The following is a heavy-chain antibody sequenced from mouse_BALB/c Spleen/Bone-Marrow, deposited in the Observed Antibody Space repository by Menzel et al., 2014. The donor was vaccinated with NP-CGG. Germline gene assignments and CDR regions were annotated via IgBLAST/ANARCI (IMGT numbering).Heavy chain of an antibody. J-gene: IGHJ1*01. CDR2: IYPGDGDT. V-gene: IGHV1-80*01. D-gene: IGHD2-1*01. Sequence: QVQLQQSGAGLVRPGSSVKISCKASGYAFSSYWMNWMKQRPGQGLEWIGQIYPGDGDTNYNGKFKGKATLTADKSSSTAYMQLSSLTSEDSAVYFCARRVYGNYWYFDVWGAGTTVTVSS. CDR1: GYAFSSYW. CDR3: ARRVYGNYWYFDV.